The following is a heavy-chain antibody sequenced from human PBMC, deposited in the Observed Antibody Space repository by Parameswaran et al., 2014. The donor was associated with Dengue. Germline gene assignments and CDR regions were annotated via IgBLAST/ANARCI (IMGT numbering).Heavy chain of an antibody. V-gene: IGHV4-34*01. CDR2: INHSGST. CDR3: ARGGSSGYSY. CDR1: GGSFRVVTT. Sequence: ASEDPCPSPCAVYGGSFRVVTTGAGIRQPPGKGLEWIGEINHSGSTNYNPSLKSRVTISVDTSKNQFSLKLSSVTAADTAVYYCARGGSSGYSYWGQGTLVTVSS. D-gene: IGHD3-22*01. J-gene: IGHJ4*02.